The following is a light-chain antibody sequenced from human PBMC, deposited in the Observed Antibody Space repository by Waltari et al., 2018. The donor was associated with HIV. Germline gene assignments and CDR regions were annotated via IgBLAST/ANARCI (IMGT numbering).Light chain of an antibody. J-gene: IGLJ3*02. Sequence: ELTQPPSVSVSPGQTASITCSGDNLGDKYACWYRQKPGQSPVLIIYQDAKRPSGIPERISGSNSGNTATLTISGTQPVDEADYYCQAWVSDTRVVFGGGTKLTVL. V-gene: IGLV3-1*01. CDR1: NLGDKY. CDR2: QDA. CDR3: QAWVSDTRVV.